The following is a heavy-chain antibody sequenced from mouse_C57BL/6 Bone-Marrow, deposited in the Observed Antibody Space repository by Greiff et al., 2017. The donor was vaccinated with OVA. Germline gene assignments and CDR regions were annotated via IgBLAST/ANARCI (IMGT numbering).Heavy chain of an antibody. CDR2: ISSGGDYF. CDR3: TKIYYGNYAAMDY. V-gene: IGHV5-9-1*02. CDR1: GFTFSSYA. D-gene: IGHD2-1*01. Sequence: EVKLVESGEGLVKPGGSLKLSCAASGFTFSSYAMSWVRQTPEKRLEWVAYISSGGDYFYYADTVKGRFTISRDNARNTLYLQMSSLKSEDTAMYYCTKIYYGNYAAMDYWGQGTSVTVSS. J-gene: IGHJ4*01.